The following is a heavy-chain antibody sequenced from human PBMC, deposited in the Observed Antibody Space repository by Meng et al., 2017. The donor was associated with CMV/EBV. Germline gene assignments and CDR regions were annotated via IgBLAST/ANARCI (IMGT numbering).Heavy chain of an antibody. V-gene: IGHV3-30*04. CDR1: RFTFSSYA. D-gene: IGHD1-7*01. CDR3: ARVGWTGTTGGY. CDR2: ISYDGSNK. J-gene: IGHJ4*02. Sequence: GGSLRLSCAASRFTFSSYAMHWVRQAPGKGLEWVAVISYDGSNKYYADSVKGRFTISRDNSKNTLYLQMNSLRAEDTAVYYCARVGWTGTTGGYWGQGTLVTVSS.